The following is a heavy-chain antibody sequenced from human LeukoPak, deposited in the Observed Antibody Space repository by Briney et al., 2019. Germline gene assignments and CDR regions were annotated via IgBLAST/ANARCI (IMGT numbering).Heavy chain of an antibody. J-gene: IGHJ4*02. CDR3: ARDKVVGPSNFDY. Sequence: GGSLRLSCAVSGFTFSSNWMSWVRQAPGKGLEWVAHIKQDGSEKYYVDSVKGRFTISRDNAKNSLYLQMNSLRAEDTAVYYCARDKVVGPSNFDYWGQGTLVTVSS. CDR1: GFTFSSNW. V-gene: IGHV3-7*01. D-gene: IGHD1-26*01. CDR2: IKQDGSEK.